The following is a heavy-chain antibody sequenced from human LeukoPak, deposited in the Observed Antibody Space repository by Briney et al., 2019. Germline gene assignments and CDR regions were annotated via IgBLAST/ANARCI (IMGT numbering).Heavy chain of an antibody. Sequence: ASVKVSCKASGYTFTGYYMHWVRQAPGQGLEWMGWMNPNSGNTGYAQKFQGRVTITRNTSISSAYMELSSLRSEDTAVYYCARGRGGTMVRGLKYNWFDPWGQGTLVTVSS. D-gene: IGHD3-10*01. CDR1: GYTFTGYY. V-gene: IGHV1-8*02. CDR3: ARGRGGTMVRGLKYNWFDP. J-gene: IGHJ5*02. CDR2: MNPNSGNT.